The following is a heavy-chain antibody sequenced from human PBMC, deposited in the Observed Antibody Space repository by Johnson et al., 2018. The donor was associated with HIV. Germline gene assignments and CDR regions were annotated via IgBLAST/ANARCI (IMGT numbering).Heavy chain of an antibody. D-gene: IGHD3-22*01. V-gene: IGHV3-13*01. Sequence: VQLVESGGGLVQPGGSLRLSCAASGFTFSSYDMHWVRQPTGKGLEWVSAIGVTSDTYYPGSVKGRFTISRDNAKKSLYLQMNSLRAGDTAVYYCARGKGWLDAFDMWGQGTMVTVSS. CDR2: IGVTSDT. CDR1: GFTFSSYD. J-gene: IGHJ3*02. CDR3: ARGKGWLDAFDM.